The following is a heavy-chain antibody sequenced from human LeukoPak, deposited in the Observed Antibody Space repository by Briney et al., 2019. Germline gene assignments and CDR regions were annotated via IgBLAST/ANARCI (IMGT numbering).Heavy chain of an antibody. Sequence: KTSETLSLTCTVSGGSISSSSYYWGWIRQPPGKGLEWIGSIYYSGSTYYNPSLKSRVTISVDTSKNQFSLKLSSVTAADTAVYYCARAYGSGSYFYYYYMDVWGKGTTVTVSS. J-gene: IGHJ6*03. V-gene: IGHV4-39*07. CDR3: ARAYGSGSYFYYYYMDV. D-gene: IGHD3-10*01. CDR1: GGSISSSSYY. CDR2: IYYSGST.